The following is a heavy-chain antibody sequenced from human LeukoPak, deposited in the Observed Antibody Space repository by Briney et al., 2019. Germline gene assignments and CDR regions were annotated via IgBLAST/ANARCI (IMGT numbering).Heavy chain of an antibody. V-gene: IGHV1-18*01. CDR2: ISPYNGNT. CDR1: GYTFTSFG. Sequence: ASVKVSCKPSGYTFTSFGISWVRQAPGQGLEWMGWISPYNGNTNYAQKSQGRVTMTTDISTSTAYMELRSLRSDDTAVYYCARSPPDIVTGYERWDAFDNWGQGTMVTVSS. D-gene: IGHD3-9*01. J-gene: IGHJ3*02. CDR3: ARSPPDIVTGYERWDAFDN.